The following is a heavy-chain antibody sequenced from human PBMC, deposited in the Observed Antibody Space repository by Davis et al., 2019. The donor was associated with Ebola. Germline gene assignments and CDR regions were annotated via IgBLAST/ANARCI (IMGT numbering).Heavy chain of an antibody. J-gene: IGHJ4*02. CDR2: THPNNFDT. V-gene: IGHV1-2*06. D-gene: IGHD1-1*01. Sequence: ASVKVSCKASGYTFTDYYVHWVRQAPGQGLEWLGRTHPNNFDTNYGQRFQGRVTMTRDTAINTAYMELRSLKSDDTAIYFCAREGWTTGLDSWGLGTLVTVSS. CDR1: GYTFTDYY. CDR3: AREGWTTGLDS.